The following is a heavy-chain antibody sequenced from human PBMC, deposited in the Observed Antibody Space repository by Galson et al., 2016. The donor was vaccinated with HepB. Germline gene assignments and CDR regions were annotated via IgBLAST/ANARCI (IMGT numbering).Heavy chain of an antibody. CDR1: GLNVSSSY. V-gene: IGHV3-66*01. D-gene: IGHD3-3*01. Sequence: SLRLSCAASGLNVSSSYMSWVRQAPGRGLEWVSVGYAGGTTKYYADSVKGRFTISRDNSKNTLYLQMNSLRGEDTALYYCARSGYFRSGYSGYGMDVWGQGTTVTASS. CDR3: ARSGYFRSGYSGYGMDV. CDR2: GYAGGTTK. J-gene: IGHJ6*02.